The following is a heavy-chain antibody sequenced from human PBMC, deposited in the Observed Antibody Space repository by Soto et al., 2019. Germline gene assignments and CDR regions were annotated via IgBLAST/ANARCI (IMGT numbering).Heavy chain of an antibody. J-gene: IGHJ4*02. Sequence: QVQLVESGGGVVQPGRSLRLSCAVSGFTFSSYAKHWVRQAPGKGLEWVAVISYDGSKKYYADSVKGRFTISRDTSKSTLYLQMDSLRVEDTAVYYCARPQLWLGQLEYWGQGTLVTVSS. V-gene: IGHV3-30-3*01. CDR3: ARPQLWLGQLEY. CDR2: ISYDGSKK. CDR1: GFTFSSYA. D-gene: IGHD3-10*01.